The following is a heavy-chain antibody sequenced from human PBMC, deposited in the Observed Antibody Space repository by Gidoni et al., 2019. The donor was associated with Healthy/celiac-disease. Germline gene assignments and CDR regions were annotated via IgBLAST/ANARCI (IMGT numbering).Heavy chain of an antibody. Sequence: EVQLLESGGGLVQPGGSLRLSCAASGFTFSSYAMSWVRQAPGKGLEWVSAISGSGGSTYYADSVKGRFTISRDNSKNTLYLQRNSLRAEDTAVYYCAKGGVYYYDSSGSFDYWGQGTLVTVSS. CDR2: ISGSGGST. CDR3: AKGGVYYYDSSGSFDY. D-gene: IGHD3-22*01. J-gene: IGHJ4*02. CDR1: GFTFSSYA. V-gene: IGHV3-23*01.